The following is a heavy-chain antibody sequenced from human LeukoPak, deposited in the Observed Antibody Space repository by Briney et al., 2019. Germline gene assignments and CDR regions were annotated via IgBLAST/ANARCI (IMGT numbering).Heavy chain of an antibody. V-gene: IGHV1-2*02. J-gene: IGHJ4*02. Sequence: ASVKVSCKASGYTFTGYFIQWVRQAPGQGLEWMGWINPNSGGTNYAQKFQGRVTMTRDTSISTAYMELSRLRSDDTAVYYCARRERLSDSSGYYSTDFDYWGQGTLVTVSS. D-gene: IGHD3-22*01. CDR1: GYTFTGYF. CDR2: INPNSGGT. CDR3: ARRERLSDSSGYYSTDFDY.